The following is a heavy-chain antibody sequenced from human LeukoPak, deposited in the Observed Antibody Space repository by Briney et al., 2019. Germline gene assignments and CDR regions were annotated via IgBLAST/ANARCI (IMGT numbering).Heavy chain of an antibody. Sequence: GSLRLSCAASGFTFSSYAMSWVRQPPGKGLEWIGEIYHSGSTNYNPSLKSRVTISVDKSKNQFSLKLSSVTAADTAVYYCARGKGGGSWDFDYWGQGTLVTVSS. V-gene: IGHV4-4*02. CDR2: IYHSGST. D-gene: IGHD2-15*01. CDR3: ARGKGGGSWDFDY. J-gene: IGHJ4*02. CDR1: GFTFSSYAM.